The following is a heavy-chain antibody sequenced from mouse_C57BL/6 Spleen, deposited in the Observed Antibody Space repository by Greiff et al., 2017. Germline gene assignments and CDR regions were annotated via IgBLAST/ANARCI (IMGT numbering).Heavy chain of an antibody. CDR1: GYTFTDYY. V-gene: IGHV1-84*01. Sequence: LVESGPELVKPGASVKISCKASGYTFTDYYINWVKQRPGQGLEWIGWIYPGSGNTKYNEKFKGKATLTVDTSSSTAYMQLSSLTSEDSAVYFCARRRIYYYGSWYFDVWGTGTTVTVSS. CDR3: ARRRIYYYGSWYFDV. D-gene: IGHD1-1*01. CDR2: IYPGSGNT. J-gene: IGHJ1*03.